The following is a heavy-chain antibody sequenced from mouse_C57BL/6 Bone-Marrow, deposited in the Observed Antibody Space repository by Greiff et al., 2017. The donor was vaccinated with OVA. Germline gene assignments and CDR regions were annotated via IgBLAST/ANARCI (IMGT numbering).Heavy chain of an antibody. J-gene: IGHJ2*01. V-gene: IGHV1-69*01. CDR3: ARERYLLGDY. Sequence: QVQLQQPGAELVMPGASVKLSCKASGYTFTSYWMHWVKQRPGQGLEWIGEVDPSDSYTNYNQKFKGKSTLTVDKSSSTAYMQLSSLTSEDSAVNYCARERYLLGDYWGQDTTLTVSS. CDR1: GYTFTSYW. CDR2: VDPSDSYT. D-gene: IGHD1-1*01.